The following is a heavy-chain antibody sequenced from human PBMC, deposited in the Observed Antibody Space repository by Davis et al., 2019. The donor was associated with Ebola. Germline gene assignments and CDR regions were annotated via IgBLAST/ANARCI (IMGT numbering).Heavy chain of an antibody. J-gene: IGHJ3*02. CDR1: GFTFSSYN. CDR3: SRDPDTSATPDAFDI. Sequence: GESLKIPCAASGFTFSSYNMNWVRQAPGKGLEWVSYISSSSSTINYADSVRGRFTISRDNAKSSLYLQMNSLRDEDTAVYYCSRDPDTSATPDAFDIWGHGTMVTVSS. V-gene: IGHV3-48*02. CDR2: ISSSSSTI. D-gene: IGHD3-22*01.